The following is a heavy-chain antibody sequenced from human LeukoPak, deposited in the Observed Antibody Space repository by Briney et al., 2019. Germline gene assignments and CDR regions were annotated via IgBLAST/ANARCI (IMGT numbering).Heavy chain of an antibody. CDR3: ARVRTSLQGGDHKYYMDV. J-gene: IGHJ6*03. V-gene: IGHV3-48*01. CDR2: ISLSSSNK. CDR1: GFTFNSYS. D-gene: IGHD2-21*02. Sequence: TGGSLRLSCAASGFTFNSYSMNWLRQAPGKGLEWVSYISLSSSNKYYADSVKGRFTISRDNAKNSLYLQMNSLRVDGTAVYYCARVRTSLQGGDHKYYMDVWGKGTTVTVSS.